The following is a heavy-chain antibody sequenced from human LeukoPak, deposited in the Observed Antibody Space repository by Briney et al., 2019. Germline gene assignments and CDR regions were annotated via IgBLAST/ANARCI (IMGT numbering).Heavy chain of an antibody. CDR1: GGSISSSSYY. V-gene: IGHV4-39*07. Sequence: PSETLSLTCTVSGGSISSSSYYWGWIRQPPGKGLEWIGSIYYSGSTYYNPSLKSRVTISVDTSKNQFSLELSSVTAADTAVYYCAGWYSSGWYPYFDYWGQGTLVTVSS. D-gene: IGHD6-19*01. CDR3: AGWYSSGWYPYFDY. J-gene: IGHJ4*02. CDR2: IYYSGST.